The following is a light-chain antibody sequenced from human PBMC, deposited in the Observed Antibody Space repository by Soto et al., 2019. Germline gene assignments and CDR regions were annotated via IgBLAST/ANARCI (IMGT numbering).Light chain of an antibody. J-gene: IGLJ1*01. Sequence: QSVLTQPASVSGSPGQSITISCTGTSSDVGGYNYVSWYQQHPVKAPKLMIYDVTNRPSGVSDRFSGSKSGNTASLTISGLQAEDEADYYCSSYTSSSTPYVFGTGTKLTAL. CDR1: SSDVGGYNY. CDR3: SSYTSSSTPYV. CDR2: DVT. V-gene: IGLV2-14*01.